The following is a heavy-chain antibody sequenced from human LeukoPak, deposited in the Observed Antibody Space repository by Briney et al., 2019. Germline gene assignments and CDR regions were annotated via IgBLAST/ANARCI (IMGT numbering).Heavy chain of an antibody. D-gene: IGHD5-18*01. J-gene: IGHJ4*02. CDR1: GFTVSSNY. CDR2: ISGSGGST. Sequence: GGSLRLSCAASGFTVSSNYMSWVRQAPGKGLEWVSAISGSGGSTYYADSVKGRFTISRDNSKNTLYLQMNSLRAEDTAVYYCAKDRRDTRIAAPFDYWGQGTLVTVSS. CDR3: AKDRRDTRIAAPFDY. V-gene: IGHV3-23*01.